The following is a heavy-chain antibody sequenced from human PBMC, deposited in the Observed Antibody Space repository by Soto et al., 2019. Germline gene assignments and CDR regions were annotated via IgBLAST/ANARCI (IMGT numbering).Heavy chain of an antibody. CDR3: AKAGYSSSWTPFDY. CDR2: ISYDGSNK. J-gene: IGHJ4*02. D-gene: IGHD6-13*01. V-gene: IGHV3-30*18. CDR1: GFTFSIYG. Sequence: GGSLRLSCAASGFTFSIYGMHWVRDAPGKGLEWVAVISYDGSNKYYADSVKGRFTISRDNSKNTLYLQMNSLRAEDTAVYYCAKAGYSSSWTPFDYWGQGTLVTVSS.